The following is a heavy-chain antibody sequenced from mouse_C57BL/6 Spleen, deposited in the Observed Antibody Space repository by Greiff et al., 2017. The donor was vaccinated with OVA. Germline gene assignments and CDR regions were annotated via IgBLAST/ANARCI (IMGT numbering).Heavy chain of an antibody. J-gene: IGHJ4*01. CDR2: ISSGGDYI. D-gene: IGHD1-1*01. CDR1: GFTFSSYA. V-gene: IGHV5-9-1*02. Sequence: DVMLVESGEGLVKPGGSLKLSCAASGFTFSSYAMSWVRQTPEKRLEWVAYISSGGDYIYYADTVKGRFTISRENARNTLYLQMSSLKSEDTAMYYCTRDNYYGSSPYAMDYWGQGTSVTVSS. CDR3: TRDNYYGSSPYAMDY.